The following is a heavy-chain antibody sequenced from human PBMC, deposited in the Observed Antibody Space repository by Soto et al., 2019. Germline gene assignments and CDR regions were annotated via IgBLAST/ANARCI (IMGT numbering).Heavy chain of an antibody. D-gene: IGHD3-3*01. V-gene: IGHV3-23*01. CDR1: GFTFSSHS. J-gene: IGHJ4*02. CDR3: ARRFWSGYYGHY. CDR2: ISTTGGTT. Sequence: EVQLLESGGGLVQPGGSLRLSCAASGFTFSSHSMTWVRQAPGKGLEWVSTISTTGGTTYYADSVKGRFTISRDNSKNMLYLQMNSLRPEDTAIFYCARRFWSGYYGHYWGQGTLVAVSS.